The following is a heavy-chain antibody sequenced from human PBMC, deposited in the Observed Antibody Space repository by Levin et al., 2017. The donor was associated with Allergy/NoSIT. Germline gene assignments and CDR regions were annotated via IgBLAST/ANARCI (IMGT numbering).Heavy chain of an antibody. Sequence: GVLKISCAASGFTFNNYAMSWVRQAPGKGLEWVSAIINSGVGTYYADSVKGRFTISRDNSKNTMYLQMNSLRAEDTAVYFCAKDAIRGSDQPYYFDYWGQGTLVTASS. D-gene: IGHD6-19*01. V-gene: IGHV3-23*01. CDR2: IINSGVGT. J-gene: IGHJ4*02. CDR3: AKDAIRGSDQPYYFDY. CDR1: GFTFNNYA.